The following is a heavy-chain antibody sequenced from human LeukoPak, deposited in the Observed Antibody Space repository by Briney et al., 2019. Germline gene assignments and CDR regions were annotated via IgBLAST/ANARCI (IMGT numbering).Heavy chain of an antibody. Sequence: SETLSLTCTVSGGSISRYYWSWIRQPPGKGLEWIGYIYYSVSTNYNPSLKSRVTMSLDTSKNHFSLKLTSVTAADTAVYYCARRPYWYFDLWGRGTLVTVSS. CDR1: GGSISRYY. CDR2: IYYSVST. J-gene: IGHJ2*01. V-gene: IGHV4-59*12. D-gene: IGHD6-6*01. CDR3: ARRPYWYFDL.